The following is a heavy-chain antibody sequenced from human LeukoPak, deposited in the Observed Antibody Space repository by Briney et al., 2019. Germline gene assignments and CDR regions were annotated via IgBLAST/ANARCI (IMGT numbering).Heavy chain of an antibody. CDR1: GFTFRSYG. Sequence: GGSPRLSCAASGFTFRSYGMHWVRQAPGKGLEWVAVIWYDGSKEFYADSVKGRFTISRDNSKNTLYLQMNSLRVEDTAFYYCARESWSLRDSTNYWGWGQGILVAVSS. CDR3: ARESWSLRDSTNYWG. D-gene: IGHD2-8*01. J-gene: IGHJ4*02. CDR2: IWYDGSKE. V-gene: IGHV3-33*01.